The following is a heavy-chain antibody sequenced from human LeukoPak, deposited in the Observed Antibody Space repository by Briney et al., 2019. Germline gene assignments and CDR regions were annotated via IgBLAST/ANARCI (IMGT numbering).Heavy chain of an antibody. CDR3: ARDGLAVAGTISYFQH. CDR1: GFTFSTYA. D-gene: IGHD6-19*01. V-gene: IGHV3-30-3*01. J-gene: IGHJ1*01. Sequence: GGSLRLSCAASGFTFSTYAMQWVRQAPGKGLEWVAVISYDGSNKYYADSEKGRFTISRDNSKNTLYLQLNSLRAEDTAVYYCARDGLAVAGTISYFQHWGQGTLVTVSS. CDR2: ISYDGSNK.